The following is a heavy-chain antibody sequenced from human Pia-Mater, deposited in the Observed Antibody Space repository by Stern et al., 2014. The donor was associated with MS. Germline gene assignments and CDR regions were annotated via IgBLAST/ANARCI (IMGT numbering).Heavy chain of an antibody. CDR1: GGSISSGDYY. CDR3: AREGPRTGTLVY. Sequence: VQLVESGPGLVKPSQTLSLTCTVSGGSISSGDYYWSWIRPPPGKGLEWIGYIYYSGSTYYNPSLQRRVTIYIEPSNNPVSLKLSSVTAADTAVYYCAREGPRTGTLVYWGQGTMVTVSS. V-gene: IGHV4-30-4*01. CDR2: IYYSGST. J-gene: IGHJ4*02. D-gene: IGHD3/OR15-3a*01.